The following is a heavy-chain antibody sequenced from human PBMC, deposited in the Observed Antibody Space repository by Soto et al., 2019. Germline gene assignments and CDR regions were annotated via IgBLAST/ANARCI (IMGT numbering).Heavy chain of an antibody. CDR1: GYTFTSYD. Sequence: ASVKVSCKASGYTFTSYDINWLRQATGQGLEWMGWMNPNSGNTNYAQKFQGWVTMTRDTSISTAYMELSRLRSDDTAVYYCAREGGYCSGGSCYRYYYGMDVWGQGTTVTVSS. V-gene: IGHV1-2*04. D-gene: IGHD2-15*01. J-gene: IGHJ6*02. CDR3: AREGGYCSGGSCYRYYYGMDV. CDR2: MNPNSGNT.